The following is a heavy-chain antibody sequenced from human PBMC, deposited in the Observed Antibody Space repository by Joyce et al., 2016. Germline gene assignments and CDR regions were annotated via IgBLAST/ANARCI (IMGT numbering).Heavy chain of an antibody. V-gene: IGHV6-1*01. Sequence: QVQLQQSGPGLLKPSQTLSLTCDISGDSVSSNNAAWSWIRQSPSRGLEWLGRTNYRSQWNNDYAVSVISRITISADTYRNQFSLQLTSVTPEDTAVYYCVTGSQATRWSWGQGTLVIVSS. CDR1: GDSVSSNNAA. D-gene: IGHD2-15*01. CDR3: VTGSQATRWS. J-gene: IGHJ4*02. CDR2: TNYRSQWNN.